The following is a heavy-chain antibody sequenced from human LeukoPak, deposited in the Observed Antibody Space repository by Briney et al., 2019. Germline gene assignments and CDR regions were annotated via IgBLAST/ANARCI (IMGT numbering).Heavy chain of an antibody. CDR3: AREGDYGDYYFDY. CDR1: GFTFSDYY. V-gene: IGHV3-11*01. CDR2: ISSSGSTI. D-gene: IGHD4-17*01. Sequence: GGSLRLSCAASGFTFSDYYMSWIRQAPGKGLEWVSYISSSGSTIYYADSVKGRFTISRDNAKNSLYLQMNCLRAEDTAVYYCAREGDYGDYYFDYWGQGTLVTVSS. J-gene: IGHJ4*02.